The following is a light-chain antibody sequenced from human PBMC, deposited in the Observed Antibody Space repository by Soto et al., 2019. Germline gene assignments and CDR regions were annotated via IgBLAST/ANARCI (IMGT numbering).Light chain of an antibody. CDR2: KAS. J-gene: IGKJ5*01. Sequence: DIQMTQSPSTLSASIGDRVTITCRASQNINNWLAWYQQKPGKAPKLLIYKASSLESGVPSRFSGSGSGTDFTLTISSLQPDDLASYYCQQYDHYPTTFGQGTRLEIK. CDR3: QQYDHYPTT. CDR1: QNINNW. V-gene: IGKV1-5*03.